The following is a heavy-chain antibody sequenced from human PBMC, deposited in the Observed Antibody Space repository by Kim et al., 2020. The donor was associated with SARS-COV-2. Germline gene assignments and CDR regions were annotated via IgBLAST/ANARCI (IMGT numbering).Heavy chain of an antibody. CDR2: ISYDGSNK. Sequence: GGSLRLSCAASGFTFRNYALHWVRQAPGKGLEWVAVISYDGSNKYYADSVEGRITISRDNSKDTLSLHLNSRRIDDTAVYYCATELAQWLASRYFCGMDVWGKGTTVRVSS. D-gene: IGHD6-19*01. CDR3: ATELAQWLASRYFCGMDV. V-gene: IGHV3-30*04. CDR1: GFTFRNYA. J-gene: IGHJ6*04.